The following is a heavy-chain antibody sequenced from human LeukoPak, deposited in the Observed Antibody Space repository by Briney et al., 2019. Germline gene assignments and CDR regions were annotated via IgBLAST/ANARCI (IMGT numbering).Heavy chain of an antibody. J-gene: IGHJ4*02. Sequence: GGSLRLSCAASGFTFSSYGMQWVPQAPGKGLEGVAVIWYGGSNKYYADSVKGRFTISRDNYKNTLYLQTNSLRAEDTAVYFCASEGSYGDFDYWGQGTLVTVSS. CDR1: GFTFSSYG. V-gene: IGHV3-33*01. D-gene: IGHD4-17*01. CDR3: ASEGSYGDFDY. CDR2: IWYGGSNK.